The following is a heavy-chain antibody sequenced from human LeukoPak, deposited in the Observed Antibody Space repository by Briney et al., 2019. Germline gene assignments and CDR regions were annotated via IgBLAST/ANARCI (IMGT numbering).Heavy chain of an antibody. D-gene: IGHD3-10*01. J-gene: IGHJ3*01. CDR3: VKESGPFGAFDV. Sequence: QSGGSLRLSCGASGLTFSNYGMHWVRQAPGKGLEWVAVIWAAGKNKYYANFVKGRFTFSRDNSKNTLSLQMNSLRPDDTAVYYCVKESGPFGAFDVWGQGTMVTVSS. V-gene: IGHV3-30*02. CDR1: GLTFSNYG. CDR2: IWAAGKNK.